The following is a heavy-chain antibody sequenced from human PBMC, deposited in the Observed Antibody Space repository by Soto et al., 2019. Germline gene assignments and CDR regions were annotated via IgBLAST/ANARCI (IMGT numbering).Heavy chain of an antibody. V-gene: IGHV3-11*06. CDR3: AREVEIEATPLGDFDY. Sequence: LSLTCTVSGGSISSYYWSWIRQAPGKGLEWVSYITSSGSYTKYADSVKGRFTISRDNAKNSLYLQMSSLRAEDTAVYYCAREVEIEATPLGDFDYWGQGTLVTVSS. CDR1: GGSISSYY. D-gene: IGHD5-12*01. CDR2: ITSSGSYT. J-gene: IGHJ4*02.